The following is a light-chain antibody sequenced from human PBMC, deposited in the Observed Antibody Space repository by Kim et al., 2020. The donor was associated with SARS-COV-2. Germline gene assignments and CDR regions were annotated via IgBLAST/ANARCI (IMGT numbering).Light chain of an antibody. J-gene: IGKJ4*01. CDR3: QRLNVYPLT. CDR1: QDFNSY. Sequence: ASIGDRLTITCRASQDFNSYLAWYHQKPGKAPKLLIYAASTLQNGVPSRFIGGGSGTDFTLTLSSLQPEDFATYHCQRLNVYPLTFGGGTKVDIK. CDR2: AAS. V-gene: IGKV1-9*01.